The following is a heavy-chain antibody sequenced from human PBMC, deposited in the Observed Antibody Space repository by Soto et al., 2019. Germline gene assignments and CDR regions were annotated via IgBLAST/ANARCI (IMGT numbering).Heavy chain of an antibody. CDR3: AKGQGGNYDFWSGYYMAYYYGMDV. D-gene: IGHD3-3*01. V-gene: IGHV3-23*01. Sequence: EVQLLESGGGLVQPGGSLRLSCAASGFTFSSYAMSWVRQAPGKGLEWVSAISGSGGSTYYADSGKGRFTISRDNSKNTLYLQMDSLRAEDTAVYYCAKGQGGNYDFWSGYYMAYYYGMDVWGQGTTVTVSS. J-gene: IGHJ6*02. CDR1: GFTFSSYA. CDR2: ISGSGGST.